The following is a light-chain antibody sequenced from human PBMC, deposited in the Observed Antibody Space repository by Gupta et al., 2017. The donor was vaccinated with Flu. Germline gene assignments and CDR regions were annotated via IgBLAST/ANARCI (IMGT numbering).Light chain of an antibody. CDR1: NIGSRS. CDR2: DDS. Sequence: SSVLSLPPSVSVAPGPTARITCGGNNIGSRSVHCYPQQPGPPPVLVVYDDSDRHKGSPERFCGSNSGNTSTLTISRVEAGEEADYYCQVWEGSSDNRCMFGGGTKLTVL. V-gene: IGLV3-21*02. J-gene: IGLJ3*02. CDR3: QVWEGSSDNRCM.